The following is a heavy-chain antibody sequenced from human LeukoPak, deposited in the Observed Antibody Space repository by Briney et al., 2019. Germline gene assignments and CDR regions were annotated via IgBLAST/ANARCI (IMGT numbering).Heavy chain of an antibody. CDR1: GYTFTSYG. CDR3: ARVYTHYDILTGPYYYYMDV. Sequence: ASVKVSCKASGYTFTSYGISWVRQAPGQELEWMGWISAYNGNTNYAQKLQGRVTMTTDTSTSTAYMELRSLRSDDTAVYYCARVYTHYDILTGPYYYYMDVWGKGTTVTISS. J-gene: IGHJ6*03. D-gene: IGHD3-9*01. V-gene: IGHV1-18*01. CDR2: ISAYNGNT.